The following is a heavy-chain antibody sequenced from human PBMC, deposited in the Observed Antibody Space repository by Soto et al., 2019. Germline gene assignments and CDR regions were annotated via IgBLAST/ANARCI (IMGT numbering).Heavy chain of an antibody. CDR1: GDSIRSYY. J-gene: IGHJ5*02. CDR2: IYNSGGA. CDR3: ARRYCSSSSCPFDP. Sequence: SETLSLTCTVSGDSIRSYYWTWIRQPPGKGLEWIGYIYNSGGATYNPSLKSRVTISLDTSKNQFSLKLSSVTAADTAVYYCARRYCSSSSCPFDPWGQGTLVTVSS. V-gene: IGHV4-59*01. D-gene: IGHD2-2*01.